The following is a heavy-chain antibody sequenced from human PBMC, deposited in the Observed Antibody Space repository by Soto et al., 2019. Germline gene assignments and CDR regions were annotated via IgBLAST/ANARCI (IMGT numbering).Heavy chain of an antibody. J-gene: IGHJ4*02. CDR1: GGSFSGYY. CDR2: INQSGST. CDR3: ARTYSSSWSPFDY. Sequence: QVQLQQWGAGLLKPSETLSLTCAVYGGSFSGYYWSWIRQPPGKGLEWIGEINQSGSTNYNPSLXXGXTISVDTSKNQFSLKLSSVTAADTAVYYCARTYSSSWSPFDYWGQGTLVTVSS. D-gene: IGHD6-13*01. V-gene: IGHV4-34*01.